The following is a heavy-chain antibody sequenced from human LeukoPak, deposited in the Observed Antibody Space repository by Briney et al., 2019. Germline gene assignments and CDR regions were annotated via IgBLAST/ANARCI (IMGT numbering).Heavy chain of an antibody. CDR2: ISAYNGNT. CDR1: GYTFTSYG. Sequence: ASAKVSCKASGYTFTSYGISWVRQAPGQGLEWMGWISAYNGNTNYAQKLQGRVTMTTDTSTSTAYMELRSLRSDDTAVYYCARGGPIYYDSSGYYYAFDYWGQGTLVTVSS. J-gene: IGHJ4*02. CDR3: ARGGPIYYDSSGYYYAFDY. V-gene: IGHV1-18*01. D-gene: IGHD3-22*01.